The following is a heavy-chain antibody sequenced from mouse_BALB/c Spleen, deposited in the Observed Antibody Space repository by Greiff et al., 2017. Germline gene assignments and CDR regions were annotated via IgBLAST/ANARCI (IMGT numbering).Heavy chain of an antibody. D-gene: IGHD4-1*01. J-gene: IGHJ2*01. V-gene: IGHV1-82*01. CDR3: ARNWYFDY. CDR2: IYPGDGDT. Sequence: QVQLQQSGPELVKPGASVKISCKASGYAFSSSWMNWVKQRPGQGLEWIGRIYPGDGDTNYNGKFKGKATLTADKSSSTAYMQLSSLTSVDSAVYFCARNWYFDYWGQGTTLTVSS. CDR1: GYAFSSSW.